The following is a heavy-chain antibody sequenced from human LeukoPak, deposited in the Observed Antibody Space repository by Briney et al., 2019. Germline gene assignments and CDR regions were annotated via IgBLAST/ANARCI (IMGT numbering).Heavy chain of an antibody. CDR3: AKTQDIVVVVAPRWFDP. D-gene: IGHD2-15*01. CDR2: ISGSGGST. CDR1: GFTFSSYA. V-gene: IGHV3-23*01. J-gene: IGHJ5*02. Sequence: GGSLRLSCAASGFTFSSYAMSWVRQAPGKGLEWVSAISGSGGSTYYADSVKGRFTISRDNSKNTLYLQVNSLRAEDTAVYYCAKTQDIVVVVAPRWFDPWGQGTLVTVSS.